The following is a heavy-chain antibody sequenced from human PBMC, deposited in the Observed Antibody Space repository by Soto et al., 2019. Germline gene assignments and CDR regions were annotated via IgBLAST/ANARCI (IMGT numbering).Heavy chain of an antibody. V-gene: IGHV3-23*01. CDR3: AKDGGSDIVVVPAAISKYNWFDP. D-gene: IGHD2-2*02. Sequence: EVQLLESGGGLVQPGGSLRLSCAASGFTFSSYAMSWVRQAPGKGLEWVSAISGSGGSTYYADSVKGRFTISRDNSKNTLYLQMNSLRAEDTAVYYCAKDGGSDIVVVPAAISKYNWFDPWGQGTLVNVSS. CDR2: ISGSGGST. CDR1: GFTFSSYA. J-gene: IGHJ5*02.